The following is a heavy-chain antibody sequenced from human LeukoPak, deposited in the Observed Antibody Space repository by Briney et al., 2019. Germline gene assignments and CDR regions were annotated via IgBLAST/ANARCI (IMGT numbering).Heavy chain of an antibody. CDR1: GFTFSSYG. V-gene: IGHV3-66*01. Sequence: GRSLRLSCAASGFTFSSYGMHWVRQAPGKGLEWVSVIYSGGSTYYADSVKGRFTISRDNSKNTLYLQMNSLRAEDTAVYYCARDDCSTSCLWGQGTLVTVSS. CDR2: IYSGGST. CDR3: ARDDCSTSCL. D-gene: IGHD2-2*01. J-gene: IGHJ4*02.